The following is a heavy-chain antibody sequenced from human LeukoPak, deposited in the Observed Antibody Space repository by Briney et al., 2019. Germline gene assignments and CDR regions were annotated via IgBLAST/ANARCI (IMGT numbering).Heavy chain of an antibody. V-gene: IGHV4-34*01. CDR1: GGSFSGYY. D-gene: IGHD2-15*01. CDR2: INHSGST. J-gene: IGHJ4*02. Sequence: SGTLSLTCAVYGGSFSGYYWSWIRQPPGKGLEWIGEINHSGSTNYNPSLKSRVTISVDTSKNQFSLKLSSVTAADTAVYYCASGTEYCSGGSCSRYFDYWGQGTLVTVSS. CDR3: ASGTEYCSGGSCSRYFDY.